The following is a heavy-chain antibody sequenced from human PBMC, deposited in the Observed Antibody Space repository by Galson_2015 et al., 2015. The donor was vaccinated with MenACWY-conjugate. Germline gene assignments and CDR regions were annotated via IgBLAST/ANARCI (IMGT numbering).Heavy chain of an antibody. D-gene: IGHD2-15*01. CDR1: GGSTSRRRYY. CDR2: IYYIGST. Sequence: LSLTCTGSGGSTSRRRYYWGWIRQPRGKGLEWIGSIYYIGSTYYNPSLKSRATISVNTTKKQFSLKLSSVTAADTAVYYCARHGLAASYCCDYWGQGTLVTVSS. V-gene: IGHV4-39*01. J-gene: IGHJ4*02. CDR3: ARHGLAASYCCDY.